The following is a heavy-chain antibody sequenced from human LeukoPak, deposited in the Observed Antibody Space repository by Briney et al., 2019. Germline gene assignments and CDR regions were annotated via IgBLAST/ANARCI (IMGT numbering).Heavy chain of an antibody. V-gene: IGHV3-53*01. D-gene: IGHD1-26*01. CDR2: IYSGGST. Sequence: GGSLRLSCAASGFTVSSNYMSWVRQAPGKGLEWVSVIYSGGSTYYADSVQGRFTISRDNSKNTLYLQMNSLRAEDTAVYYCARDRRIVGATDAFDIWGQGTMVTVSS. CDR3: ARDRRIVGATDAFDI. J-gene: IGHJ3*02. CDR1: GFTVSSNY.